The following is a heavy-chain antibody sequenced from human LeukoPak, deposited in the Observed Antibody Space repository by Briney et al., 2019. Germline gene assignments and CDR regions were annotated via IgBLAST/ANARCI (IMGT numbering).Heavy chain of an antibody. Sequence: PGGSLRLSCAASGFTFSNYWMHWVRQAPGKGLVWVSRMNSDGSSTSYADSVKGRFTISRDNAKNTLYLQMSSLGADDTAVYYCARATSSRWGSFDVWGQGTMVTVSS. V-gene: IGHV3-74*01. J-gene: IGHJ3*01. CDR1: GFTFSNYW. CDR2: MNSDGSST. CDR3: ARATSSRWGSFDV. D-gene: IGHD6-13*01.